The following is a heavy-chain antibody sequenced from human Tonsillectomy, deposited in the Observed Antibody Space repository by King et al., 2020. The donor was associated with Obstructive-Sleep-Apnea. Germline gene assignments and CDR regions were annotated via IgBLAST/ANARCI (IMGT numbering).Heavy chain of an antibody. CDR3: AKGGYSYGYFDY. CDR1: GFTFSSYG. V-gene: IGHV3-30*02. Sequence: HVQLVESGGGVVQPGGSLRLSCAASGFTFSSYGMHWVRQAPGKGLEWVAFIRYDGSNKYYADSVKGRFTISRDNSKNTLYLQMNSLRAEDTAVYYCAKGGYSYGYFDYWGQGTLVTVSS. CDR2: IRYDGSNK. D-gene: IGHD5-18*01. J-gene: IGHJ4*02.